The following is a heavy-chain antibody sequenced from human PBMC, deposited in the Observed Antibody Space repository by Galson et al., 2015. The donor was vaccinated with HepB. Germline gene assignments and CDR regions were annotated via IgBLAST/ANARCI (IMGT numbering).Heavy chain of an antibody. V-gene: IGHV3-49*04. CDR1: GFTVSSNFA. Sequence: SLRLSCAASGFTVSSNFAMSWVRQAPGKGLEWVGFIRNKVYGGTTEYAASVKGRFTISRDDSKSIAYLQMNSLKTEDTAVYYCTREFYHVLTGYWGKDYWGQGTLVTVSS. CDR3: TREFYHVLTGYWGKDY. J-gene: IGHJ4*02. D-gene: IGHD3-9*01. CDR2: IRNKVYGGTT.